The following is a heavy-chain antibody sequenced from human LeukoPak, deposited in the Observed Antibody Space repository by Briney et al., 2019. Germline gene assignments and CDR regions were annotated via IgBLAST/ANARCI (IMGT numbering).Heavy chain of an antibody. V-gene: IGHV3-7*03. CDR1: GFTFSSYG. J-gene: IGHJ4*02. CDR3: ARDKDWGNDY. CDR2: IKQDGSEK. D-gene: IGHD7-27*01. Sequence: SGGSLRLSCAASGFTFSSYGMHWVRQAPGKGLEWVANIKQDGSEKYYVDSVKGRFTISRDNAKNSLYLQMNSLRAEDTAVYYCARDKDWGNDYWGQGTLVTVSS.